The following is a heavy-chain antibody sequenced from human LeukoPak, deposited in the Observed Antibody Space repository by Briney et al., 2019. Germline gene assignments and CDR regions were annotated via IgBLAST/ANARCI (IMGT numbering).Heavy chain of an antibody. CDR3: AREPYYDFWSGPTPFGFDP. D-gene: IGHD3-3*01. CDR1: GGSISSGGYY. Sequence: SETLSLTCTVSGGSISSGGYYWSWIRQPPGKGLEWIGYIYHSGSTYYNPSLKSRVTISVDRSKNQFSLKLSSVTAADTAVYYCAREPYYDFWSGPTPFGFDPWGQGTLVTVSS. J-gene: IGHJ5*02. V-gene: IGHV4-30-2*01. CDR2: IYHSGST.